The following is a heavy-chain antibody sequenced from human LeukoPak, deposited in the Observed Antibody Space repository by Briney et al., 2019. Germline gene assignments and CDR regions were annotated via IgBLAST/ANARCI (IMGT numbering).Heavy chain of an antibody. CDR3: ARSPGTVVADTYYYYYMDV. CDR1: RGTFCSYA. V-gene: IGHV1-69*01. J-gene: IGHJ6*03. D-gene: IGHD2-15*01. Sequence: SVKVSCKASRGTFCSYAISWVRKAPGQGLGWGGGIIPFFGTANYAQKLQSRVTITADESTSTAYMELSSLRSEDTAVYYCARSPGTVVADTYYYYYMDVWGKGTTVTVSS. CDR2: IIPFFGTA.